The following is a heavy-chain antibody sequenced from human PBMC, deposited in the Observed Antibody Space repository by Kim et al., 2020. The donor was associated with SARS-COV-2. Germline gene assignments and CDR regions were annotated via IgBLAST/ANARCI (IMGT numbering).Heavy chain of an antibody. V-gene: IGHV4-39*01. Sequence: SETLSLTCTVSGGSISSSSYYWGWIRQPPGKGLEWIGSIYYSGSTYYNPSLKSRVTISVDTSKNQFSLKLSSVTAADTAVYYCARQGRDWNYRNWFDPWGQGTLVTVSS. D-gene: IGHD1-7*01. CDR1: GGSISSSSYY. CDR2: IYYSGST. J-gene: IGHJ5*02. CDR3: ARQGRDWNYRNWFDP.